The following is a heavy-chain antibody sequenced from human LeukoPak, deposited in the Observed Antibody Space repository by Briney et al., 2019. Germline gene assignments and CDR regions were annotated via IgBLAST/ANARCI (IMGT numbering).Heavy chain of an antibody. CDR3: ARKGGSRPNDAFDI. CDR1: GFTFSTSG. CDR2: ISSSSDTI. Sequence: GGSLRLSCTGSGFTFSTSGMNWVRQAPGRGLDWISYISSSSDTIVYADSVKGRFTSSRDNAENSLFLQMNSLRVEDTAVYYCARKGGSRPNDAFDIWGQGTMVTVSS. J-gene: IGHJ3*02. D-gene: IGHD2-15*01. V-gene: IGHV3-48*04.